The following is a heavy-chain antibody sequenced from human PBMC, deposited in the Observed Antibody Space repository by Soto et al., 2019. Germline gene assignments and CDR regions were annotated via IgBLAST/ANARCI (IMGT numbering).Heavy chain of an antibody. CDR1: GYTFTNYD. Sequence: QVHLVQSGAEVKKPGASVKVSCKASGYTFTNYDINWVRQAPGQGLEWMGWISTYTGNTNYAQKLQGRVTMTTDTSTSTAYMVLRSLRSDDTAVYYCARGYYYGSGRPTPGGMDVWGQGTTVTVSS. CDR2: ISTYTGNT. D-gene: IGHD3-10*01. J-gene: IGHJ6*02. V-gene: IGHV1-18*01. CDR3: ARGYYYGSGRPTPGGMDV.